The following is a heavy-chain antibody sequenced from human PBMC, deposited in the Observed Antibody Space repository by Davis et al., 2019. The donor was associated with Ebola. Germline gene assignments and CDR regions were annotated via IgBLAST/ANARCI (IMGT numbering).Heavy chain of an antibody. CDR3: AREGGLVRGVVISWQNGMDV. V-gene: IGHV1-3*01. Sequence: AASVKVSCKASGFILTNYAIHWVRQAPGQRLEWMGWVHGGNGNTKYSQRFQARVTITRDTSASTAYMELSSLRSEDTAVYSCAREGGLVRGVVISWQNGMDVWGQGTTVTVSS. D-gene: IGHD3-10*01. CDR2: VHGGNGNT. CDR1: GFILTNYA. J-gene: IGHJ6*02.